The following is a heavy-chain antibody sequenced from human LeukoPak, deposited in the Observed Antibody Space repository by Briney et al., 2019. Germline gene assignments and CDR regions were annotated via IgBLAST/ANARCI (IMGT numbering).Heavy chain of an antibody. CDR1: GFTVSSSF. CDR2: LYRVGDT. V-gene: IGHV3-66*01. D-gene: IGHD3-9*01. Sequence: GGSLRLSCAASGFTVSSSFMSWVRQAPGKGLEWVAVLYRVGDTYYRDSVKGRFTISRDNSKNTLYLQMNSLRVEDTAIYYCARDSYFDHGGVRWFDPWGQGTLVTVSS. CDR3: ARDSYFDHGGVRWFDP. J-gene: IGHJ5*02.